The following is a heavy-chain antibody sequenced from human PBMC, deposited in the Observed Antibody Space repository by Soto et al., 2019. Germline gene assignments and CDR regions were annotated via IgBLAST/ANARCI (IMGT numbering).Heavy chain of an antibody. CDR1: GGSFSGYY. CDR3: ARGNYDFWSGYYTSYYYYYMDV. J-gene: IGHJ6*03. Sequence: QVQLQQWGAGLLKPSETLSLTCAVYGGSFSGYYWSWIRQPPGKGLEWIGEINHSGSTNYNPSLKSRVTISVDTSKNQFSLKLSSVTAADTAVYYCARGNYDFWSGYYTSYYYYYMDVWGKGTTVTVSS. V-gene: IGHV4-34*01. D-gene: IGHD3-3*01. CDR2: INHSGST.